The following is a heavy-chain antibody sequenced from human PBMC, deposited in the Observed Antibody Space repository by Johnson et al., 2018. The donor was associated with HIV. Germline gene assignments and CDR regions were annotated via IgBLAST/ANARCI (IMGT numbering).Heavy chain of an antibody. D-gene: IGHD6-13*01. V-gene: IGHV3-20*04. J-gene: IGHJ3*02. CDR3: AKYRMAGPGATGPFDI. Sequence: VQVVESGGGLVQPGGSLRLSCEASGFTFTNYGMSWVRQAPGKGLEWVSGINWNGGRSGYADSVTGRFTISRYNAKNSLYLQMNSLSAEDTALYFCAKYRMAGPGATGPFDIWGQGTVVTVSS. CDR1: GFTFTNYG. CDR2: INWNGGRS.